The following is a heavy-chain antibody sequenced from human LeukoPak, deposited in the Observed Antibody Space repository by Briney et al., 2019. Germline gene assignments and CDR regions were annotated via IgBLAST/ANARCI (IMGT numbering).Heavy chain of an antibody. Sequence: GGSLRLSCAVSGFTFSGHEMNWVRQTPGKGLEWLSYISTTGSTIYYADSVKGRFTISRGNAKNSLYLQMNSLRAEDTAIYYCARADPYGDSTPDYWGQGTPVTVSS. J-gene: IGHJ4*02. CDR1: GFTFSGHE. CDR3: ARADPYGDSTPDY. D-gene: IGHD4-17*01. CDR2: ISTTGSTI. V-gene: IGHV3-48*03.